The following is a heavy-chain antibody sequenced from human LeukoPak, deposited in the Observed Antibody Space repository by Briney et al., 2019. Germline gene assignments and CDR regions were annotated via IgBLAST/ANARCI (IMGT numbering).Heavy chain of an antibody. CDR1: GFTFSSYW. CDR3: ARGYSGSYYGY. Sequence: GGSLRLSCAASGFTFSSYWMSWVRQAPGKGLVWVSRINSDGSSTSYADSVKGRFTISRDNAKNTLYLQMNSLRAEDTAVYYCARGYSGSYYGYWGQGTLVTVSS. D-gene: IGHD1-26*01. V-gene: IGHV3-74*01. CDR2: INSDGSST. J-gene: IGHJ4*02.